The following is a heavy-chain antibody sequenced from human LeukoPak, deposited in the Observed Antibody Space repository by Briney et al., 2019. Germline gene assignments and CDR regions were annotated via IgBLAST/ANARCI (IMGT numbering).Heavy chain of an antibody. J-gene: IGHJ4*02. Sequence: ASVKVSCKASGYTFTCYDINWVRQATGQGLEWMGWMNPNSGNTGYAQKFQGRVTMTRNTSISTAYMELSSLRSEDTAVYYCARVLSRVFGDTTRVFDYWGQGTLVTVSS. V-gene: IGHV1-8*01. CDR2: MNPNSGNT. CDR1: GYTFTCYD. D-gene: IGHD3-10*02. CDR3: ARVLSRVFGDTTRVFDY.